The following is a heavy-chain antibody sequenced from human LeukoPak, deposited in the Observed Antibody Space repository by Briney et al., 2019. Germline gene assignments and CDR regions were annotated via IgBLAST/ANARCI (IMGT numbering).Heavy chain of an antibody. V-gene: IGHV3-48*03. CDR3: ARMSVSSFDY. Sequence: GGSLRLSCAASGFTFSSYEMNWVRQAPGKGLEWVSYISSSGSTIYYADSVKGRSTISRDNAKNSLYLQMNSLRAEDTAVYYCARMSVSSFDYWGQGTLVTVSS. J-gene: IGHJ4*02. CDR2: ISSSGSTI. CDR1: GFTFSSYE.